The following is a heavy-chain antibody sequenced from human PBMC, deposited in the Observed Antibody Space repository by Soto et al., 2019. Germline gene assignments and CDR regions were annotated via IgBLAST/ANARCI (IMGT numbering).Heavy chain of an antibody. CDR2: LFPGDSDT. CDR3: ARLPNLYSPYFDF. J-gene: IGHJ4*02. V-gene: IGHV5-51*01. Sequence: EVQLVQSGIEVKKPVESLRISCQTSGYSFSNYWIGWVRQMPGKGLEWMGILFPGDSDTKYSPSFQGHVTISVDKSITTAYLLFTSLKASDTAIYFCARLPNLYSPYFDFWGQGTLVTFSS. CDR1: GYSFSNYW. D-gene: IGHD1-26*01.